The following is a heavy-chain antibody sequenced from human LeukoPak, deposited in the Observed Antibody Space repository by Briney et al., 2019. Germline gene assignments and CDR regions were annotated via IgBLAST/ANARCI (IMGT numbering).Heavy chain of an antibody. CDR1: GGSISSGSYY. CDR2: IYTSGST. D-gene: IGHD5-18*01. J-gene: IGHJ3*02. CDR3: AGGYSYGYRRADAFDI. V-gene: IGHV4-61*02. Sequence: SETLSLTCTVSGGSISSGSYYWSWIRQPAGKGLEWIGRIYTSGSTNYNPSLKSRVTISVDTSKNQFSLKLSSVTAADTAVYYCAGGYSYGYRRADAFDIWGQGTMVTVSS.